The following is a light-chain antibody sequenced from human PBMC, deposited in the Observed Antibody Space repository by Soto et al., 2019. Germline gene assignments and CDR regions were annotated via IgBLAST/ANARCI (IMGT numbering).Light chain of an antibody. J-gene: IGKJ1*01. Sequence: DIQMTQSPSTLSASVGDRVTITCRASQSISSWLAWYQQKPGKAPKLLIYKASSLESGVPSRFSGSGSGTEFTLTLSSLQPDDFATYHCQQHNSYRTFGQGTKVEIK. V-gene: IGKV1-5*03. CDR1: QSISSW. CDR3: QQHNSYRT. CDR2: KAS.